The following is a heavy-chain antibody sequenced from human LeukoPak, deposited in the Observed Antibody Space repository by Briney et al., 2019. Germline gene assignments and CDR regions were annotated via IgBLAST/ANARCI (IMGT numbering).Heavy chain of an antibody. D-gene: IGHD2-15*01. V-gene: IGHV4-30-4*01. Sequence: SQTLSLTCTVSGGSISSGDYYWSWIRQPPGKGLEWIGYIYYSGSTYDNPSLKSRVTISVDTSKNQFSLKLSSVTAADTAVYYCARRYCSGGSCYANNWFDPWGQGTLVTVSS. J-gene: IGHJ5*02. CDR2: IYYSGST. CDR3: ARRYCSGGSCYANNWFDP. CDR1: GGSISSGDYY.